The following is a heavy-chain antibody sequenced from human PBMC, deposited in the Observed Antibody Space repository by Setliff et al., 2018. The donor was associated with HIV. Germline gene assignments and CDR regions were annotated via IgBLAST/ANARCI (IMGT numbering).Heavy chain of an antibody. D-gene: IGHD6-6*01. CDR3: ATEGREKLALFDH. V-gene: IGHV4-59*11. J-gene: IGHJ4*02. CDR2: ILYNGNT. Sequence: SETLSLTCNVSGVSLRTHHWSWVRLPPGKRLEWIGYILYNGNTNYNPSFKNRVTVSLDEAKNQFSLNLKSVTSADTAVYYCATEGREKLALFDHWGLGILVTSPQ. CDR1: GVSLRTHH.